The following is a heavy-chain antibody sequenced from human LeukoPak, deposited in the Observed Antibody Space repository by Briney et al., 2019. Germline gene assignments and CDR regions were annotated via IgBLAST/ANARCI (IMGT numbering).Heavy chain of an antibody. CDR2: VKPDGRDK. CDR1: GFTFSSNY. V-gene: IGHV3-7*01. CDR3: LQGGFDY. J-gene: IGHJ4*02. D-gene: IGHD3-16*01. Sequence: GGSLRLSCAASGFTFSSNYMTWVRQAPGKGLEWVANVKPDGRDKHYVDSVEGRFTIPRDNAKNSLYLQMNSLRVEDTAVYYCLQGGFDYWGQGALVTVSS.